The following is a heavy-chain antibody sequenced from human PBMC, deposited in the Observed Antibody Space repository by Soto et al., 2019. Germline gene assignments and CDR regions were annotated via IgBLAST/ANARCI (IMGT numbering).Heavy chain of an antibody. CDR3: ARGLVATSHFDY. D-gene: IGHD5-12*01. CDR2: ILYDGSLQ. CDR1: GFTFSNYG. V-gene: IGHV3-30*03. Sequence: GGSLRLSCTASGFTFSNYGRFWVRQAPGKGLEWVAAILYDGSLQFYADSVKGRFTISRDNPKNTLYLQMNSLRAEDTAVYYCARGLVATSHFDYWGQGTLVTVSS. J-gene: IGHJ4*02.